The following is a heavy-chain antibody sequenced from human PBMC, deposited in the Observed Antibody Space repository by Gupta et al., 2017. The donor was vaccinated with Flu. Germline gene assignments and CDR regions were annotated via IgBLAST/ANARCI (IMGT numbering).Heavy chain of an antibody. Sequence: QVQLQESGPGLVKPSETLSLTCTVSGAPMPSYYWRWVRQSPGKGLEWIGYSYYSGNTDYNPSLKSRVAISVDTSKNQFSLNLNSVTAADSAVYYCARGWGCTDATCYIFDYWGQGTLVTVSS. J-gene: IGHJ4*02. D-gene: IGHD2-8*01. CDR3: ARGWGCTDATCYIFDY. CDR2: SYYSGNT. CDR1: GAPMPSYY. V-gene: IGHV4-59*01.